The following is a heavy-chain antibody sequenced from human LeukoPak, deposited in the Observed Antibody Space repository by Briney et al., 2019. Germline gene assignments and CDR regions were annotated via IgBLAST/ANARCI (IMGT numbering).Heavy chain of an antibody. CDR1: GFTFSNYA. D-gene: IGHD2-2*01. V-gene: IGHV3-64*01. Sequence: GGSLRLSCAASGFTFSNYAMHWVRQAPGKGLEYVSAISSNGGSTYYANSVKGRFTISRDNSKNTLCLQMGSLRAEDMAVYYCARKGEVPAAFDYWGQGTLVTVSS. J-gene: IGHJ4*02. CDR3: ARKGEVPAAFDY. CDR2: ISSNGGST.